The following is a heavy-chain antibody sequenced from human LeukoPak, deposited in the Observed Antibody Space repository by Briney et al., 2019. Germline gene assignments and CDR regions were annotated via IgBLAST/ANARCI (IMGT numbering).Heavy chain of an antibody. Sequence: PSETLSLTCAVSGVSFSGYFWSWIRLPPGKGPEWIGQISHSGNTDYNPSLKSRVTISLDTSKNQFSLKLLFVTAADTAVYYCTRTSPGIPLDFWGQGTLVTVSS. D-gene: IGHD1-26*01. CDR1: GVSFSGYF. CDR2: ISHSGNT. V-gene: IGHV4-34*01. J-gene: IGHJ4*02. CDR3: TRTSPGIPLDF.